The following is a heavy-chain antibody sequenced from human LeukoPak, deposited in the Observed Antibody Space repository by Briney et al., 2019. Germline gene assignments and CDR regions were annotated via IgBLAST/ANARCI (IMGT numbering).Heavy chain of an antibody. CDR3: ARGGSGSYYKYNWFDP. CDR2: INPNSGGT. Sequence: GASVKVSCKASGYTFTGYYMHWVRQAPGQGLEWMGWINPNSGGTNYAQKFQGRVTMTRDTSISTAYMELSRLRSDDTAVYYCARGGSGSYYKYNWFDPWGQGTLATVSS. D-gene: IGHD3-10*01. J-gene: IGHJ5*02. CDR1: GYTFTGYY. V-gene: IGHV1-2*02.